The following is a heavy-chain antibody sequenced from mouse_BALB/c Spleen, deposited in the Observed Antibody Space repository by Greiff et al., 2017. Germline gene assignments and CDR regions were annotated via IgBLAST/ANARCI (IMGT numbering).Heavy chain of an antibody. Sequence: QVQLQQSGAELVKPGASVKLSCKASGYTFTSYYMYWVKQRPGQGLEWIGEINPSNGGTNFNEKFKSKATLTVDKSSSTAYMQLSSLTSEDSAVYYCTRRHYYAMDYWGQGTSVTVSS. V-gene: IGHV1S81*02. J-gene: IGHJ4*01. CDR3: TRRHYYAMDY. CDR2: INPSNGGT. CDR1: GYTFTSYY.